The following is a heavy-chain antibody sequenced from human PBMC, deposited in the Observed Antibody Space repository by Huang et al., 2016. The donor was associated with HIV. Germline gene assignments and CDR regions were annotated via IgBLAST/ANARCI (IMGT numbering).Heavy chain of an antibody. D-gene: IGHD7-27*01. CDR2: IYWDDDK. CDR3: AHIGRLGKYYMDV. Sequence: QITLKESGPTVIKPTQTLTLTCSFSGFSLNHKGVGVGWIRQPPGKALEWIVLIYWDDDKRFTPSLKNRITSTKDTSKNQVVFTMTNLDPMDTGTYYCAHIGRLGKYYMDVWGNGTTVTVSS. CDR1: GFSLNHKGVG. V-gene: IGHV2-5*02. J-gene: IGHJ6*03.